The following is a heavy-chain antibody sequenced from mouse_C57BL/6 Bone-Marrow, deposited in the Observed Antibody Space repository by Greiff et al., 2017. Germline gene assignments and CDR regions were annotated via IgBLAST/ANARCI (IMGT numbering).Heavy chain of an antibody. CDR2: IDPNSGGT. CDR3: ARSDSGSSYGAMNY. Sequence: QVQLQQSGAELVKPGASVKLSCKASGYTFTSYWMHWVKQRPGRGLEWIGRIDPNSGGTKYNEKFKSKATLTVDKPSSTAYMQLSSLTSEDSAVYYGARSDSGSSYGAMNYWGQGTTVTVSS. J-gene: IGHJ4*01. D-gene: IGHD1-1*01. CDR1: GYTFTSYW. V-gene: IGHV1-72*01.